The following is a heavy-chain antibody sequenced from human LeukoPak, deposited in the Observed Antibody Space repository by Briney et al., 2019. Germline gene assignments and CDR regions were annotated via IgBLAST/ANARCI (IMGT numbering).Heavy chain of an antibody. J-gene: IGHJ4*02. D-gene: IGHD6-13*01. Sequence: PSETLSLTCTVSGGSISNYYWSWIRQPPGKGLEWIGYTYYSGTTNYNPSLKSRVTISVDTSKNQFSLKLNSVTAADTAVYYCARGVYIAAAQYGYWGQGTLVTVSS. CDR1: GGSISNYY. CDR2: TYYSGTT. V-gene: IGHV4-59*01. CDR3: ARGVYIAAAQYGY.